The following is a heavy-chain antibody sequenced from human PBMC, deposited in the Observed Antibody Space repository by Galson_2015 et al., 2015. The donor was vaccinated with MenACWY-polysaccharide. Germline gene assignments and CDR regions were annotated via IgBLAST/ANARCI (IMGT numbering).Heavy chain of an antibody. V-gene: IGHV3-30-3*01. CDR2: ISYDGSNK. D-gene: IGHD2-21*02. CDR1: GFTSSSYA. Sequence: SLRLSCAASGFTSSSYAMHWVRQAPGKGLEWVAVISYDGSNKYYADSVKGRFTISRDNSKNTLYLQMNSLRAEDTSVYYCARTPPGCCGDCYLGLKETYYFDYWGQGTLFTVSS. CDR3: ARTPPGCCGDCYLGLKETYYFDY. J-gene: IGHJ4*02.